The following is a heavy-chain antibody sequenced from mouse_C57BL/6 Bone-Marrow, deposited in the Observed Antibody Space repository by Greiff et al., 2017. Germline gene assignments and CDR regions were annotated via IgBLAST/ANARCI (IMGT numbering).Heavy chain of an antibody. V-gene: IGHV1-54*01. J-gene: IGHJ2*01. D-gene: IGHD1-1*01. CDR1: GYAFTNYL. Sequence: QVQLQQSGAELVRPGTSVKVSCKASGYAFTNYLIEWVKQRPGQGLEWIGVINPGSGGTNYNEKFQGKATLTADKSSSTAYMQLSSLTSEESAVYFCARLLRYWGQGTTLTVSS. CDR3: ARLLRY. CDR2: INPGSGGT.